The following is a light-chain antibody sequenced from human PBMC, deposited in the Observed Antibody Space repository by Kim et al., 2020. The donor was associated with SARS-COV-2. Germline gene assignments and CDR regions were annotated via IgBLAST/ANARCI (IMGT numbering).Light chain of an antibody. V-gene: IGKV3-15*01. Sequence: HGERDTLSCRASQSISSNLAWYQQKPGQAPRVLIYDASARATGIPARFSGSGSGTDFTLTISNVQSEDFAVYYCQQYAYWRAFGQGTRLEIK. J-gene: IGKJ5*01. CDR2: DAS. CDR3: QQYAYWRA. CDR1: QSISSN.